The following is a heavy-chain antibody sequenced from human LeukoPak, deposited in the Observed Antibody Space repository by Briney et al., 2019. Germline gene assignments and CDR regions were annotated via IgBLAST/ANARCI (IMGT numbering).Heavy chain of an antibody. J-gene: IGHJ5*02. CDR2: INHSGST. D-gene: IGHD3-10*01. V-gene: IGHV4-34*01. CDR3: ARVSPGRSYYYGSGSYSNWFDP. Sequence: SETLSLTCAVYGGSFSGYYWSWIRQPPGKGLEWIGEINHSGSTNYNPSLKSRVTISVDTSKNRFSLKLSSVTAADTAVYYCARVSPGRSYYYGSGSYSNWFDPWGQGTLVTVSS. CDR1: GGSFSGYY.